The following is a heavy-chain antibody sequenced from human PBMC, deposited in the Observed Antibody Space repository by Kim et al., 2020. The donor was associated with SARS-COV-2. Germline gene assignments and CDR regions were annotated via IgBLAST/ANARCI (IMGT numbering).Heavy chain of an antibody. CDR1: GLTFGSYA. Sequence: GGSLRPSCAASGLTFGSYAMIWVRQAPGKGLEWVSIISGTGGATDYADSVKGRFTISRDNSKNTLYLQMNSLRAEDTAVYYCAKGRELYYYGLGSAFDTWGQGTLVTVSS. CDR3: AKGRELYYYGLGSAFDT. CDR2: ISGTGGAT. V-gene: IGHV3-23*01. J-gene: IGHJ4*02. D-gene: IGHD3-10*01.